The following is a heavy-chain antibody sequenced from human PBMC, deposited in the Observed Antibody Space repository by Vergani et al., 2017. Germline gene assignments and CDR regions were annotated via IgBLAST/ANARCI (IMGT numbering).Heavy chain of an antibody. V-gene: IGHV3-23*01. CDR2: ISGSGGST. J-gene: IGHJ4*02. D-gene: IGHD6-6*01. CDR1: GFTFSSYA. Sequence: EVQLLQSGGGVIQPGGSVRLSCAASGFTFSSYAMSWVRQAPGKGLEWVSAISGSGGSTYYADSVKGRFTISRDNSKNTLYLQMNSLRAEDTAVYYCAKAPLAARPSYYFDYWGQGTLVTVSS. CDR3: AKAPLAARPSYYFDY.